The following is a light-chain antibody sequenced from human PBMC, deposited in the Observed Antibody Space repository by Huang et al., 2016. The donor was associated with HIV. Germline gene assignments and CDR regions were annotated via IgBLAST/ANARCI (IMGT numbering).Light chain of an antibody. J-gene: IGKJ1*01. CDR3: QQYSSWRT. CDR2: KAS. V-gene: IGKV1-5*03. Sequence: DIQMTQSPSTLSASVGDRVTITCRASQTITNWLAWYQQKPGKAPKLLIYKASTLETGVPSRFSGSGSGTECTLTINSMQPDDFATYYCQQYSSWRTFGQGTKVE. CDR1: QTITNW.